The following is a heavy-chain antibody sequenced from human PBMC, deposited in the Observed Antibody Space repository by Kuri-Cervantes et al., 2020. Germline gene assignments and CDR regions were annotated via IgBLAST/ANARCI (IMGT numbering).Heavy chain of an antibody. CDR2: ISSSSSGI. CDR3: AKEKAYSSTYYYGMDV. V-gene: IGHV3-48*01. D-gene: IGHD6-13*01. Sequence: GESLKISCAAPGFTFSSYSMNWVRQAPGKGLEWVSSISSSSSGIYYADSVKGRFTISRDNAKNSLYLQMNSLRAEDTAVYYCAKEKAYSSTYYYGMDVWGQGTTVTVSS. CDR1: GFTFSSYS. J-gene: IGHJ6*02.